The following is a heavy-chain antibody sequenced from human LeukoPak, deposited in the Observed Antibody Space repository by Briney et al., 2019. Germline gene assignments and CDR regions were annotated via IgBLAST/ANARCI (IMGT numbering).Heavy chain of an antibody. Sequence: SETLSLTCAVYGGSFSGYYWSWIRQPPGKGLEWIGEINHSGSTNYNPSLKSRVTISVDTSKDQFSLKLSSVTAADTAVYYCARRIAVAGTGFDYWGQGTLVTVSS. CDR2: INHSGST. D-gene: IGHD6-19*01. CDR3: ARRIAVAGTGFDY. J-gene: IGHJ4*02. V-gene: IGHV4-34*01. CDR1: GGSFSGYY.